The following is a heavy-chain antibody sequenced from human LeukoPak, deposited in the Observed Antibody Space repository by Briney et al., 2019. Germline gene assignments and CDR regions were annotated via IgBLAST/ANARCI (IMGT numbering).Heavy chain of an antibody. CDR1: GFSFNNYA. CDR2: ISYDGRDE. Sequence: GGSLRLSCAASGFSFNNYAMHWVRQAPGKGLEWVAVISYDGRDERYADSVKGRFTISRDNSNNTLYLYIESLRAEDTAVYFCAKGLVGHSNAYWGQGTLVIVAS. CDR3: AKGLVGHSNAY. J-gene: IGHJ4*02. V-gene: IGHV3-30*04. D-gene: IGHD1-26*01.